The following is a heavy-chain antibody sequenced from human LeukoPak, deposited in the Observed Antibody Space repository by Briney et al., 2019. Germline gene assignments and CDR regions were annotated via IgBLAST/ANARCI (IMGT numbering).Heavy chain of an antibody. CDR3: ARDGNFDY. CDR1: GGSISSYY. Sequence: KPSETLSLTCTVSGGSISSYYWSWIRQPPGKGLEWIGYIYYSGSTNYNPSLKSRVTISVDTSKNQFSLKLSSVTAADTAFYYCARDGNFDYWGQGTLVTVSS. J-gene: IGHJ4*02. V-gene: IGHV4-59*12. CDR2: IYYSGST.